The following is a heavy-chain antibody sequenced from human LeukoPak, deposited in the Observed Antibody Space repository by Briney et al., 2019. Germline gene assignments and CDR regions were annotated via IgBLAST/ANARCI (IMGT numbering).Heavy chain of an antibody. D-gene: IGHD4-17*01. CDR2: ISGNSGRT. J-gene: IGHJ4*02. V-gene: IGHV1-18*01. CDR3: ARVGSAYGDSLEYDY. Sequence: ASVKVSCKASGYSFTTYGISWVRQAPGQGLEWMGWISGNSGRTDYSPKLQDRVTMTTDTSTSTAYMELRSLTSADTGTYYCARVGSAYGDSLEYDYWGQGTLVTVSS. CDR1: GYSFTTYG.